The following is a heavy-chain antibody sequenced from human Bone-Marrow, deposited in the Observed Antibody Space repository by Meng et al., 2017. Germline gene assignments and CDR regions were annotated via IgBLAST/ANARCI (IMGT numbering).Heavy chain of an antibody. J-gene: IGHJ4*02. V-gene: IGHV1-18*01. D-gene: IGHD3-10*01. CDR1: GYTFTYYG. Sequence: QAQVVQSGAEVTKPGASLKVSCKASGYTFTYYGITWVRQAPGQGLEWMGWISGYNGNTNYAHNYQGRLTMTTDTSTNTAYMELRSLRSDDTAVYYCARSTYFGSESHKNFDFWGQGTLVTVSS. CDR2: ISGYNGNT. CDR3: ARSTYFGSESHKNFDF.